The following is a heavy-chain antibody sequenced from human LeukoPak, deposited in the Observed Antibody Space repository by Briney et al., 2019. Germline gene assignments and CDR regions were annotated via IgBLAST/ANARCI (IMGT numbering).Heavy chain of an antibody. CDR3: AKDKHQYYYDSSGCFDY. D-gene: IGHD3-22*01. CDR1: GYTFTDSY. J-gene: IGHJ4*02. Sequence: EASVKVSCKTSGYTFTDSYIHWVRQAPGQGLEWMGRINPNSGDPNYPQKFQGRVTMTRDTSISTAYMEMSSLTSDDTAVYYCAKDKHQYYYDSSGCFDYWGQGNLVTVSS. CDR2: INPNSGDP. V-gene: IGHV1-2*06.